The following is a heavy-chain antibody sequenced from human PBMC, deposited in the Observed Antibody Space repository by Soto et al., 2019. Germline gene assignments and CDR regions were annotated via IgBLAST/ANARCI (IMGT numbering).Heavy chain of an antibody. V-gene: IGHV4-39*01. Sequence: SETLSLTCTVSGGSISSSSYYWGWIRQPPGKGLEWIGSIYYSGSTYYNPSLKSRVTISVDTSKNQFSLKLSSVTAADTAVYYCARLAYASSGWFYGMDVWGQGTTVTVSS. D-gene: IGHD6-19*01. CDR2: IYYSGST. CDR3: ARLAYASSGWFYGMDV. J-gene: IGHJ6*02. CDR1: GGSISSSSYY.